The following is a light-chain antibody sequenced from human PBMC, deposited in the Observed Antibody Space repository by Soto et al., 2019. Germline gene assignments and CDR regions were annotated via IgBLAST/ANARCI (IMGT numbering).Light chain of an antibody. CDR1: QSISNY. J-gene: IGKJ5*01. CDR3: HQRYDWPIT. Sequence: EIVLTQSPATPSFSPGERATPSCRANQSISNYLAWYQQRPGQAPRLLIYDASRRATGIPARFSGSGSGTDFTLTISSLEPEDFAVYYCHQRYDWPITFGQGTLLEIK. CDR2: DAS. V-gene: IGKV3-11*01.